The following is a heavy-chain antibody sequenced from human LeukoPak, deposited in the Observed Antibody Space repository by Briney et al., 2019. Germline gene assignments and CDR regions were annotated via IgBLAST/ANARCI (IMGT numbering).Heavy chain of an antibody. V-gene: IGHV3-21*04. Sequence: GGSLRLSCAASGFTFSSYSMNWVRQAPGKGLEWVSSIGSSSSYIYYADSVKGRFTISRDNAKNSLYLQMNSLRAEDTAVYYCARGTDSSGYYDYWGQGTLVTVSS. CDR3: ARGTDSSGYYDY. CDR1: GFTFSSYS. D-gene: IGHD3-22*01. J-gene: IGHJ4*02. CDR2: IGSSSSYI.